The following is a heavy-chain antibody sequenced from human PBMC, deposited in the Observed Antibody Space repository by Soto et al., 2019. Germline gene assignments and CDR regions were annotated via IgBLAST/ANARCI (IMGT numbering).Heavy chain of an antibody. CDR2: IYYSGST. CDR1: GGSISSSSYY. CDR3: ASYYYDSSGYYNAY. J-gene: IGHJ4*02. Sequence: SETLSLTCTVSGGSISSSSYYWGWIRQPPGKGLEWIGSIYYSGSTYYNPSLKSRVTISVDTSKNQFSLKLSSVTAADTAVYYCASYYYDSSGYYNAYWGQGTLVTVYS. D-gene: IGHD3-22*01. V-gene: IGHV4-39*01.